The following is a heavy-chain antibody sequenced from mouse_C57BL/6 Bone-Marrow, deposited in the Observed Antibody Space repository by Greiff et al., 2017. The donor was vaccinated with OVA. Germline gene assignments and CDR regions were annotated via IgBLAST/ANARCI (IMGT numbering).Heavy chain of an antibody. J-gene: IGHJ3*01. CDR1: GYTFTSYT. CDR2: INPSSGYT. CDR3: ARKQLRPSWCAY. Sequence: VQLQQPGAELARPGASVKMSCKASGYTFTSYTMHWVKQRPGQGLEWIGYINPSSGYTKYNQKFKDKATLTADKSSSTAYMQLSSLTSEDSAVYYCARKQLRPSWCAYWGQGTLVTVPA. D-gene: IGHD3-2*02. V-gene: IGHV1-4*01.